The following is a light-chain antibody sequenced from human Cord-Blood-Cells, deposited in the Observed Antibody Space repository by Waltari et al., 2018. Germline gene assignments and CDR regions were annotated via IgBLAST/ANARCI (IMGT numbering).Light chain of an antibody. CDR1: SSDDCGYNY. J-gene: IGLJ3*02. Sequence: QSALTQPRSVSGSPGQSVTISCTGTSSDDCGYNYVSLYQQHPGKAPKFMIYHVSKRPSGVPDRVSGSKSGNTASLTISGLQAEDEADYYCCSYAGSYTWVFGGGTKLTVL. CDR2: HVS. V-gene: IGLV2-11*01. CDR3: CSYAGSYTWV.